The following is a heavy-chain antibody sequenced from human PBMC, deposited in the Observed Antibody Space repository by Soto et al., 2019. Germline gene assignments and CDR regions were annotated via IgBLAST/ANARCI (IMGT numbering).Heavy chain of an antibody. J-gene: IGHJ6*02. D-gene: IGHD4-4*01. V-gene: IGHV3-74*01. Sequence: EVQLVESGGGLLQPGGSLRLSCAVSGSTFSNDWMHWVRQAPGKGLVWVSHINSDGSSTNYADFVKGRFTIARDNAKNTVYLQMNSLRAEDTAVYYCARARSYSRDVWGQGTTVTVSS. CDR2: INSDGSST. CDR1: GSTFSNDW. CDR3: ARARSYSRDV.